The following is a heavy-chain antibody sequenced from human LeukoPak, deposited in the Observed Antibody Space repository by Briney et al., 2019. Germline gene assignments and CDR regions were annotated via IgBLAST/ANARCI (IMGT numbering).Heavy chain of an antibody. V-gene: IGHV3-48*04. D-gene: IGHD3-22*01. CDR2: ISGNSGSI. Sequence: PGGSLRLSCAASEFTFSSYSMNWVRQAPGKGLEWISYISGNSGSIYDADSVKGRFTISRDNAKNTLYLQMNSLRAEDTAVYYCARRYYYDSSGLYYYYYMDVWGKGTTVTISS. J-gene: IGHJ6*03. CDR1: EFTFSSYS. CDR3: ARRYYYDSSGLYYYYYMDV.